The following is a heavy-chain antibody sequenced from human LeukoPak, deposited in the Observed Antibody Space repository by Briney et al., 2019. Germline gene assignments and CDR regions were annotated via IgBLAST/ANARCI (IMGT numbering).Heavy chain of an antibody. CDR3: ATSGYYYPNYFDY. V-gene: IGHV3-23*01. CDR1: GFTFSSYG. J-gene: IGHJ4*02. Sequence: GGSLRLSCAASGFTFSSYGMSWVRQAPGKGLEWVSAIGGSGGSTYYADSVKGRFTISRDNSKNTLYLQMNSLRAEDTAVYYCATSGYYYPNYFDYWGQGTLVTVSS. D-gene: IGHD3-22*01. CDR2: IGGSGGST.